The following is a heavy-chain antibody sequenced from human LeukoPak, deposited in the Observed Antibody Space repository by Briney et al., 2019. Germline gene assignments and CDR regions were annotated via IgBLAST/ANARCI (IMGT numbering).Heavy chain of an antibody. Sequence: ASVKVSCKASGYXFTSYGISWVRQAPGQGLEWLGWISAYNRNTNYAQKLQGRVTMTTDTSTSTAYMELRSLRSDDTAVYYCARDTLHSSSWYNDYFDYWGQGTLVTVSS. CDR2: ISAYNRNT. D-gene: IGHD6-13*01. V-gene: IGHV1-18*01. CDR3: ARDTLHSSSWYNDYFDY. J-gene: IGHJ4*02. CDR1: GYXFTSYG.